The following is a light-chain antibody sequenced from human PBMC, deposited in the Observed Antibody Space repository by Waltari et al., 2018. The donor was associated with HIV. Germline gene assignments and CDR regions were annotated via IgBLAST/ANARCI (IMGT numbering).Light chain of an antibody. CDR1: TVGDKY. CDR3: QAWDSSTAV. V-gene: IGLV3-1*01. J-gene: IGLJ2*01. Sequence: SYELTQPPSVSVSPGQTASLACAGATVGDKYACWHKKKPGQSPVLVIYQDSKRPTGLPGPFSGSRAANTSTITSGGTQAMAEADYYCQAWDSSTAVFGGGTKLTVL. CDR2: QDS.